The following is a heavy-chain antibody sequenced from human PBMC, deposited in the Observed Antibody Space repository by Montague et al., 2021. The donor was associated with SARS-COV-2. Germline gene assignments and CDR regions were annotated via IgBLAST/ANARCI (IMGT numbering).Heavy chain of an antibody. CDR2: IYTSGSA. Sequence: TLSFTCTVSGGSISSGSYYWTWIRQPAGKGLEWIGRIYTSGSANYNASLKSRVTISLDTSKNRFSLKLSSVTAADTAVYYCARDRERYDASDYSGVYYYYGMDVWGQGTTVTVSS. J-gene: IGHJ6*02. V-gene: IGHV4-61*02. CDR1: GGSISSGSYY. D-gene: IGHD3-22*01. CDR3: ARDRERYDASDYSGVYYYYGMDV.